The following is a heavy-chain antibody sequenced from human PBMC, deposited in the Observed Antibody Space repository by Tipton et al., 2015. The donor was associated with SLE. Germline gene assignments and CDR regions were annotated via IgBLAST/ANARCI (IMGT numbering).Heavy chain of an antibody. Sequence: TLSLTCTVSGGSVSSPIDYWSWIRQSPGKGLEWIGSIYDRGSTNYNPSLKSRVTISVDTSKNQVSLRLTSVTAADTAVYYCARDYYDSSGNYRVFDYWGQGTLVTVSS. CDR3: ARDYYDSSGNYRVFDY. CDR2: IYDRGST. J-gene: IGHJ4*02. V-gene: IGHV4-61*01. D-gene: IGHD3-22*01. CDR1: GGSVSSPIDY.